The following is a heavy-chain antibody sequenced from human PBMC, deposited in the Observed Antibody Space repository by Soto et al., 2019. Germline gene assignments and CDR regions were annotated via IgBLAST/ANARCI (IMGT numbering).Heavy chain of an antibody. CDR2: VYYRGRS. Sequence: PSETLSLTCTVSGGSVTNSSYYWGWIRQSPGKGLEWIGSVYYRGRSYSKSSVKSRVTISVDTSKNRFSPSLNSVTASDTAVYFCVRQRTTVPPQAYCDYWGQGALGTVS. D-gene: IGHD4-17*01. CDR1: GGSVTNSSYY. J-gene: IGHJ4*02. CDR3: VRQRTTVPPQAYCDY. V-gene: IGHV4-39*01.